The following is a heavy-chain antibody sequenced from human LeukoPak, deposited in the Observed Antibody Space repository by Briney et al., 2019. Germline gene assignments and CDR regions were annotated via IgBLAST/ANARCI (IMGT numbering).Heavy chain of an antibody. CDR2: IIPIFGTA. D-gene: IGHD6-13*01. CDR1: GGTFSSYA. Sequence: SVKVSCKASGGTFSSYAISWVRQAPGQGLEWMGGIIPIFGTANYAQKFQGRVTITTDESTNTAYMELSSLRSEDTAVYYCARGPLIAAAGLGFDYWGQGTLVTVSS. V-gene: IGHV1-69*05. J-gene: IGHJ4*02. CDR3: ARGPLIAAAGLGFDY.